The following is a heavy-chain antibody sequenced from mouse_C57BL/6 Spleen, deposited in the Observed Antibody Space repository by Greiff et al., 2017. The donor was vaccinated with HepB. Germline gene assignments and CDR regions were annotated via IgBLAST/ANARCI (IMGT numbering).Heavy chain of an antibody. CDR2: IYPGDGDT. CDR3: AREGIYDGYFIMDY. J-gene: IGHJ4*01. V-gene: IGHV1-82*01. CDR1: GYAFSSSW. Sequence: QVQLQQSGPELVKPGASVKISCKASGYAFSSSWMNWVKQRPGKGLEWIGRIYPGDGDTNYNGKFKGKATLTADKSSSTAYMQLSSLTSEDSAVYFCAREGIYDGYFIMDYWGQGTSVTVSS. D-gene: IGHD2-3*01.